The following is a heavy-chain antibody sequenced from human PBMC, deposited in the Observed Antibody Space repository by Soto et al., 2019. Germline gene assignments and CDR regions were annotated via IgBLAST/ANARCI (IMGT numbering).Heavy chain of an antibody. J-gene: IGHJ6*02. CDR1: GFTFSSYS. Sequence: EVQLVESGGGLVKPGGSLRLSCAASGFTFSSYSMNWVRQAPGKGLEWVSSISSSSFSINYADSVKGRFSISRDNAQNARHLQMNHSRAEDAAVYYCARNESSNIYGMDVWGQGTTVNVSS. D-gene: IGHD6-6*01. CDR2: ISSSSFSI. CDR3: ARNESSNIYGMDV. V-gene: IGHV3-21*02.